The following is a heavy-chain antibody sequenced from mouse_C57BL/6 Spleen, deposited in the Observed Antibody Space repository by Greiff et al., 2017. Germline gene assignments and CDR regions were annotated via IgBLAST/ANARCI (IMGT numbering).Heavy chain of an antibody. J-gene: IGHJ4*01. Sequence: QVQLQQSGAELVRPGTSVKVSCKASGYAFTNYLIEWVKQRPGQGLEWIGVINPGSGGTNYNEKFKGKATLTADKSSSTAYMQLSSLTSEDSAVYFCARGMDYWGQGTSVTVSS. CDR3: ARGMDY. CDR1: GYAFTNYL. V-gene: IGHV1-54*01. CDR2: INPGSGGT.